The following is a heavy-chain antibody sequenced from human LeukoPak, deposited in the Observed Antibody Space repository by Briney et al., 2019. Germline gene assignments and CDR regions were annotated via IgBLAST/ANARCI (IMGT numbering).Heavy chain of an antibody. CDR1: GASISSYY. Sequence: SETLSLTCTVSGASISSYYWSWIRQPPGKGLEWIGYIFHSGSTNYNPSLKSRVTISVDTSKNQLSLKLSSVTAADTAVYYCARQGYSSRWLNFDYWGQGTLVTVSS. CDR3: ARQGYSSRWLNFDY. D-gene: IGHD6-13*01. CDR2: IFHSGST. J-gene: IGHJ4*02. V-gene: IGHV4-59*08.